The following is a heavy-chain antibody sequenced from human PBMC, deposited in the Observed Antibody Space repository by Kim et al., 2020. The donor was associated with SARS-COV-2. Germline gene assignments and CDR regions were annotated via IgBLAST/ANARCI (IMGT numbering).Heavy chain of an antibody. J-gene: IGHJ4*02. D-gene: IGHD3-9*01. CDR3: AKDRALIREGLSTRYFDLTLYF. V-gene: IGHV3-9*01. Sequence: GGSLRLSCAASGFIFNNYAMHWVRQRPGKGLEWVSSISWNNDVIGYADSVKGRFTISRDNAKNSLFLQMNSLRPEDTALYFCAKDRALIREGLSTRYFDLTLYFWGQGNPGPVSS. CDR2: ISWNNDVI. CDR1: GFIFNNYA.